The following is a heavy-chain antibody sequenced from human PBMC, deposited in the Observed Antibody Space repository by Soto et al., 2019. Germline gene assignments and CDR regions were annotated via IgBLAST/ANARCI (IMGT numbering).Heavy chain of an antibody. CDR1: GGSVSSTNW. Sequence: QVQLQESGPGLVEPSGTLSLTCAVSGGSVSSTNWWSWVRQPPGKGLEWIGEIYHSGSTYYNPSLKSRVTIAVDKSKNQFSLRLRSVTAADTAVYFCARDRAVSARGSLDYWGQGTLVTVCS. V-gene: IGHV4-4*02. CDR2: IYHSGST. D-gene: IGHD6-19*01. J-gene: IGHJ4*02. CDR3: ARDRAVSARGSLDY.